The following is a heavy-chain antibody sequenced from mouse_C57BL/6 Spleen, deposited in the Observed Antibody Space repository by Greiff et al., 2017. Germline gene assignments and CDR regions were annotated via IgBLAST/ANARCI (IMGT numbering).Heavy chain of an antibody. CDR2: ISNLAYSI. J-gene: IGHJ1*03. CDR3: ARGWYFDV. Sequence: EVKVVESGGGLVQPGGSLKLSCAASGFTFSDYGMAWVRQAPRKGPEWVAFISNLAYSIYYADTVTGRFTISRENAKNTLYLEMSSLRSEDTAMYYCARGWYFDVWGTGTTVTVSS. V-gene: IGHV5-15*01. CDR1: GFTFSDYG.